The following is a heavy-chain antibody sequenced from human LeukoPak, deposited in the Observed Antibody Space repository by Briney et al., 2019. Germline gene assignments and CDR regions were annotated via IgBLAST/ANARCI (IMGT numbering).Heavy chain of an antibody. CDR3: AREREGATYYFDP. J-gene: IGHJ5*02. V-gene: IGHV3-30-3*01. CDR1: GFTFSSYA. Sequence: GGSLRLSCAVSGFTFSSYAMHWVRQAPGRGLEWVADISYGGSNQYYADSVKGRFTISRDNSKSTLYLEMDSLRPEDTAVYYCAREREGATYYFDPWGQGTLVTVSS. D-gene: IGHD5-24*01. CDR2: ISYGGSNQ.